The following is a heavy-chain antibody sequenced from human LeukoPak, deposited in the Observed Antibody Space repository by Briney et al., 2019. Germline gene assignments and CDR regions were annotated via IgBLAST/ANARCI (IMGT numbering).Heavy chain of an antibody. V-gene: IGHV3-33*07. CDR2: IWYDGSKK. CDR3: ARDLGNYDSGRSYFDY. CDR1: GFTFSSYG. D-gene: IGHD3-10*01. J-gene: IGHJ4*02. Sequence: PGGSLRLSSAASGFTFSSYGLYWVRQAQGKGLEWVALIWYDGSKKYYADSVKGRFTISRDTSKNTLYLQMNSLRGEDTAVYYCARDLGNYDSGRSYFDYWGQGTLVTVSS.